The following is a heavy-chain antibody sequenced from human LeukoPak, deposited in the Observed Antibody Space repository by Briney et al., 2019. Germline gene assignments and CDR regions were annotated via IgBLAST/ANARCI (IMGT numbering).Heavy chain of an antibody. Sequence: PSETLSLTCTVSGDSMSSSNSYWGWFRQPPGKGLEWIGSIYYSGITYYNPSLKSRVTISVDTSKNQFSLKLSSVTAADTAVYYCARHRSGLTPFDYWGQETLVTVSS. V-gene: IGHV4-39*01. J-gene: IGHJ4*02. CDR3: ARHRSGLTPFDY. D-gene: IGHD3-9*01. CDR2: IYYSGIT. CDR1: GDSMSSSNSY.